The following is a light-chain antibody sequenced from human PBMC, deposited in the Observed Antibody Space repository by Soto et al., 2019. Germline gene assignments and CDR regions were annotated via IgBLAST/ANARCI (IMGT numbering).Light chain of an antibody. CDR1: QSVSNF. Sequence: EIVLMQSPGIRSLSPGERATLSCRASQSVSNFLAWYQQKPGQAPRLLIYDTSNRATGIPARFSGIGSGTDGTITINNLDHEDCAVYYCQQRSNWPITFGQGTRLEIK. J-gene: IGKJ5*01. V-gene: IGKV3-11*01. CDR2: DTS. CDR3: QQRSNWPIT.